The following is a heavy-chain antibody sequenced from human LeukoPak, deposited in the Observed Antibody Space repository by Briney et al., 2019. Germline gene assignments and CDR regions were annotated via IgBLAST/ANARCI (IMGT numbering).Heavy chain of an antibody. D-gene: IGHD4-17*01. CDR2: INHSGST. V-gene: IGHV4-34*01. CDR3: ARGGGYGDLLRYYYYYYGMDV. Sequence: SETLSLTCAVYGGSFSGYYWSWIRQPPGKGLEWIGEINHSGSTNYNPSLKSRVTISVDTSKNQFSLKLSSVTAADTAVYYRARGGGYGDLLRYYYYYYGMDVWGQGTTVTVSS. CDR1: GGSFSGYY. J-gene: IGHJ6*02.